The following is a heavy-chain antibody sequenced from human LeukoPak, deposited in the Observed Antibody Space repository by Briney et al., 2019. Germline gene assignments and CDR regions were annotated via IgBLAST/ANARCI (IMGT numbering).Heavy chain of an antibody. Sequence: GGSLRLSCAASGFTVSDNYMSWVRQTPGKGLEWVSVIYVGGSAYYADSVKGRFTISGDSSKNTLYLQMNSLRAEDTAVYYCANPYGSGAYWGQGTLVTVSS. D-gene: IGHD3-10*01. V-gene: IGHV3-53*01. CDR3: ANPYGSGAY. CDR1: GFTVSDNY. J-gene: IGHJ4*02. CDR2: IYVGGSA.